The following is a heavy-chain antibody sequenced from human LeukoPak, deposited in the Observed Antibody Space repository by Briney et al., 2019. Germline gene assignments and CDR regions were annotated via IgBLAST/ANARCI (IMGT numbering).Heavy chain of an antibody. V-gene: IGHV3-30*02. CDR3: TRNQGYCTGGGCYIDY. CDR1: GFTFSSYG. D-gene: IGHD2-8*02. CDR2: IRYDGTNK. J-gene: IGHJ4*02. Sequence: PGGSLRLSCAASGFTFSSYGMHWVRHAPGKGLEWGALIRYDGTNKYYTDSVKGRFTISKDNSKNTLYLQMNSLRAEDTAVYYCTRNQGYCTGGGCYIDYWGQGTLVTVSS.